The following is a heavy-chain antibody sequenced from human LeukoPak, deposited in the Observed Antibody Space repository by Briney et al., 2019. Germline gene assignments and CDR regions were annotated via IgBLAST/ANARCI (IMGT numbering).Heavy chain of an antibody. CDR2: IYYSGST. D-gene: IGHD6-13*01. CDR3: ARGSNYIAAAGTFDP. V-gene: IGHV4-59*08. CDR1: GSSISSYY. J-gene: IGHJ5*02. Sequence: SETLSLTCTVSGSSISSYYWSWIRQPPGKGLEWIGYIYYSGSTNYNPSLKSRVTISVDTSKNQFSLKLSSVTAADTAVYYCARGSNYIAAAGTFDPWGQGTLVTVSS.